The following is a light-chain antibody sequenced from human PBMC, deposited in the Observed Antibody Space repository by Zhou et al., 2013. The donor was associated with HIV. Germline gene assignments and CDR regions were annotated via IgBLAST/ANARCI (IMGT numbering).Light chain of an antibody. V-gene: IGKV1-39*01. J-gene: IGKJ5*01. CDR3: QQSYRTPPT. CDR2: AAS. Sequence: DIQMTQSPSAMSASVGDRVTITCRASQSISSYLNWYQQKPGKAPKLLIYAASSLQSGVPSRFSGSGSGTEFTLSISNLQPEDFATYYCQQSYRTPPTFGQGTRLEI. CDR1: QSISSY.